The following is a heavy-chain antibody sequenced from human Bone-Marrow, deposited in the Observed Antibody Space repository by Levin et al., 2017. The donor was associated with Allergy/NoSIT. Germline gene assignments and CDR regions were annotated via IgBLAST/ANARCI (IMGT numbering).Heavy chain of an antibody. CDR1: GFTFSTYE. Sequence: GGSLRLSCVASGFTFSTYEMNWVRQAPGKGLEWVSYISSGSDAIHYADSLKGRFTVSRDNAKNSVYLQMNSLRVEDTALYYCTRGLSGDGDCPDYWGQGTLVTVSS. V-gene: IGHV3-48*03. CDR3: TRGLSGDGDCPDY. D-gene: IGHD4-17*01. CDR2: ISSGSDAI. J-gene: IGHJ4*02.